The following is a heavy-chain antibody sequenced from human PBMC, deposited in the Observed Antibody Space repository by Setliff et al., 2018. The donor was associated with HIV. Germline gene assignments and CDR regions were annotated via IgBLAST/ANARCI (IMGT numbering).Heavy chain of an antibody. CDR2: IYDSGVT. J-gene: IGHJ1*01. V-gene: IGHV4-59*11. D-gene: IGHD3-3*01. Sequence: SETLSLTCTVSGATISRHFWSWIRQSPGKVLEWIGTIYDSGVTKYDPSLKTRVSVSVDTSRSHLSLSLTSVTPADTAVYYCARRQWGTSAYYEFFQQWGQGSLVTVSS. CDR3: ARRQWGTSAYYEFFQQ. CDR1: GATISRHF.